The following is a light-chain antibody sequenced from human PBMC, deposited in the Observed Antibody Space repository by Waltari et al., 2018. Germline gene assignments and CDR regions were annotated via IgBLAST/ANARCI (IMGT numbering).Light chain of an antibody. CDR2: EDT. CDR1: SSNIVKNY. Sequence: QSVLTQPPSVSAAPGQRVTIPSSGGSSNIVKNYVSWHLQFPGSSPKLPIYEDTERPEGVPGRFSGSKSGTSATLDITGLQPGDEAEYYCGTWDSSLSGAVFGGGTLLTVL. V-gene: IGLV1-51*02. J-gene: IGLJ7*01. CDR3: GTWDSSLSGAV.